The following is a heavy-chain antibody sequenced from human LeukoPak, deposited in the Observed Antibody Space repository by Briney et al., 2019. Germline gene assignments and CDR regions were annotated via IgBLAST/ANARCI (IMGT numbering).Heavy chain of an antibody. Sequence: PGGSLRLSCAASTFSFSDYVMTWVRQAPGKGLEWVSSITGDGDATYYADSVRGRFTISRDNSKNTLYLQMNSVRAEDTAIYYCAKGPIEGAFDMWGQGTVVTVS. D-gene: IGHD2/OR15-2a*01. CDR1: TFSFSDYV. CDR3: AKGPIEGAFDM. CDR2: ITGDGDAT. J-gene: IGHJ3*02. V-gene: IGHV3-23*01.